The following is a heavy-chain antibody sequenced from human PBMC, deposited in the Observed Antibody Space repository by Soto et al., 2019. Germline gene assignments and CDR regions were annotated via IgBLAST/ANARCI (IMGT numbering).Heavy chain of an antibody. CDR3: ATLSPRVVVQTEELPS. CDR1: GTSISSTFW. J-gene: IGHJ4*02. D-gene: IGHD1-7*01. CDR2: VYHTGTT. V-gene: IGHV4-4*02. Sequence: PSETLSLTCAVSGTSISSTFWWTWVRQPPGKGLEWIGEVYHTGTTKYNPSLKNRVAISVDKSNNQFSLELRAVTAADTAVYYCATLSPRVVVQTEELPSRGRGTLVTVSS.